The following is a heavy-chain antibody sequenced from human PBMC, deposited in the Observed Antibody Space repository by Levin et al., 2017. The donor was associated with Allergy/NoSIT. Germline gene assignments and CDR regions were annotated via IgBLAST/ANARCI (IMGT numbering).Heavy chain of an antibody. J-gene: IGHJ4*02. CDR2: IIPIFGTA. CDR1: GGTFSSYA. Sequence: KISCKASGGTFSSYAISWVRQAPGQGLEWMGGIIPIFGTANYAQKFQGRVTITADKSTSTAYMELSSLRSEDTAVYYCATYSPLMYSSSGREGDYWGQGTLVTVSS. D-gene: IGHD6-13*01. V-gene: IGHV1-69*06. CDR3: ATYSPLMYSSSGREGDY.